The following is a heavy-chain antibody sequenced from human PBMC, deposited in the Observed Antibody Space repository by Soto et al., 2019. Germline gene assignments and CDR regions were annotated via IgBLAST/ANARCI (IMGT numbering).Heavy chain of an antibody. J-gene: IGHJ2*01. V-gene: IGHV4-59*01. CDR3: ARFSGCTYWYFDL. CDR2: IYYSGST. CDR1: GGSISSYY. Sequence: QVQLQESGPGLVKPSETLSLTCTVSGGSISSYYWSWIRQPPGKGLEWIGYIYYSGSTNYNPSLKSRVTISVDTSKNQFSLKLSSVTAADTAVYYCARFSGCTYWYFDLWGRGTLVTVSS. D-gene: IGHD6-19*01.